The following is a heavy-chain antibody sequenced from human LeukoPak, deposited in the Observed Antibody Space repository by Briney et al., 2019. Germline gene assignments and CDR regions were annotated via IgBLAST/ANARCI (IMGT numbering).Heavy chain of an antibody. CDR2: ISGSGGST. Sequence: PGGSLRLSCAASGFTFSSYAMSRVRQAPGKGLEWVSAISGSGGSTHYADSVKGRFTISRDNSKNTLYLQMNSLRAEDTAVYYCAKDGVGRDGHNPTGFDYWGQGTLVTVSS. CDR1: GFTFSSYA. CDR3: AKDGVGRDGHNPTGFDY. V-gene: IGHV3-23*01. D-gene: IGHD5-24*01. J-gene: IGHJ4*02.